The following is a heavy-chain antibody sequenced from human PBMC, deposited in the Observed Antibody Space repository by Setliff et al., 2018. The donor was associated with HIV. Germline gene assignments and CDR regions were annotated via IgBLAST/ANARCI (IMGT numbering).Heavy chain of an antibody. J-gene: IGHJ4*02. CDR1: DGSLSSYY. V-gene: IGHV4-34*01. CDR3: ARGPIRYSSGVRWFLGVESWYSGIDY. CDR2: INDSGTT. Sequence: PSETLSLTCAVYDGSLSSYYWSWIRQSTGKGLEWIGEINDSGTTNYKPSLESRVTMLIDMSKNQLSLKLSSVTAADTAVYFCARGPIRYSSGVRWFLGVESWYSGIDYWGQGTRVTVSS. D-gene: IGHD2-15*01.